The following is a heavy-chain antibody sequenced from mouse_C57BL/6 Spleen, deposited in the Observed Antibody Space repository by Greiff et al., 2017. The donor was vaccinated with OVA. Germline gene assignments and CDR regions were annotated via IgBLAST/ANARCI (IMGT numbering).Heavy chain of an antibody. V-gene: IGHV1-80*01. Sequence: VQLQQSGAELVKPGASVKISCKASGYAFSSYWMNWVKQRPGKGLEWIGQIYPGDGDTNYNGKFKGKATLTADKSSSTAYMQLSSLTSEDSAVYFCARSRGSSYDWYFDVWGTGTTVTVSS. CDR3: ARSRGSSYDWYFDV. D-gene: IGHD1-1*01. CDR1: GYAFSSYW. CDR2: IYPGDGDT. J-gene: IGHJ1*03.